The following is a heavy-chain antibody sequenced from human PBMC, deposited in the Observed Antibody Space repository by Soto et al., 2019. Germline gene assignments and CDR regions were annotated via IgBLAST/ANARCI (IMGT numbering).Heavy chain of an antibody. CDR1: GGSFSGYY. J-gene: IGHJ6*02. Sequence: SETLSLTCAVYGGSFSGYYWSWIRQPPGKGLEWIGEINHSGSTNYNPSLKSRVTISVDTSKNQFSLKLSSVTAADTAVYYCARGGGYCSGGSCYGGMDVWGQGTTVTVSS. D-gene: IGHD2-15*01. V-gene: IGHV4-34*01. CDR2: INHSGST. CDR3: ARGGGYCSGGSCYGGMDV.